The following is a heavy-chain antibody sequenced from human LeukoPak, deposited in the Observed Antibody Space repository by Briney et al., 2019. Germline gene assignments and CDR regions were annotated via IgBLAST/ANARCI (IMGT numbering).Heavy chain of an antibody. CDR3: AKGPYSSSWYSGYYYMDV. D-gene: IGHD6-13*01. CDR1: GFTFSSYA. CDR2: ISHHGSNN. Sequence: GGSLRLSCAASGFTFSSYAMHWVRQAPGKGLEWVSVISHHGSNNYYADSVKGRFTISRDNSKNTLYLQMNSLRPEDTAVYYCAKGPYSSSWYSGYYYMDVWGKGTTVTVSS. V-gene: IGHV3-30*18. J-gene: IGHJ6*03.